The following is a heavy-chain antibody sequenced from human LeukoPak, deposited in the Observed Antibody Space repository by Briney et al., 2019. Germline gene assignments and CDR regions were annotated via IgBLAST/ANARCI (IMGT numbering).Heavy chain of an antibody. D-gene: IGHD2-8*01. CDR3: TRENGAFSPFGY. Sequence: PSGTLSLTCGVSGGSITRTNWWSWVRQPPGQGLEWIGEVSLTGLTNCNPSLSSRVIMALDTSKNHLSLNLTSVTAADTAVYYCTRENGAFSPFGYWGQGTLVTVPS. J-gene: IGHJ4*02. CDR2: VSLTGLT. V-gene: IGHV4-4*02. CDR1: GGSITRTNW.